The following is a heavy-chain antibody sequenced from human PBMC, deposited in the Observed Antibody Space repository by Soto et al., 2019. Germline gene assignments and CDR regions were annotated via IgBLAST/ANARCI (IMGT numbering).Heavy chain of an antibody. Sequence: QVQLVESGGGVVQPGRSLRLSCAASGFTFSSYAMHWVRQAPGKGLEWVAVISYDGSNKYYADSVKGRFTISRDNSKNTLSLQMNSLRAEDTAVYYCASSLVGATGPPDPWGQGTLVTVSS. D-gene: IGHD1-26*01. V-gene: IGHV3-30-3*01. CDR3: ASSLVGATGPPDP. CDR1: GFTFSSYA. CDR2: ISYDGSNK. J-gene: IGHJ5*02.